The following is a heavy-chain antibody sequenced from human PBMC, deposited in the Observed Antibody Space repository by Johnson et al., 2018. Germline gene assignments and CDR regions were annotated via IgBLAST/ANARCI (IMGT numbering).Heavy chain of an antibody. Sequence: VQLVETGGGVVQPGRSLRLSCAASGFTFSSYGMHWVRQVPGKGLEWVAVMSYDGSNKYDADSVRGRFTISRDNSNNTQYLQMNSLRAEDTAAYYCAQKAASSSEYFQHWGQGTLVTVSS. CDR1: GFTFSSYG. CDR3: AQKAASSSEYFQH. D-gene: IGHD2-15*01. CDR2: MSYDGSNK. J-gene: IGHJ1*01. V-gene: IGHV3-30*03.